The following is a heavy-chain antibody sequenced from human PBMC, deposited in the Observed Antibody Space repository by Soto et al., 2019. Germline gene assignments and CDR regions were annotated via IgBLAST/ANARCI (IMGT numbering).Heavy chain of an antibody. CDR3: AKDPSGTYCSGGSCPR. V-gene: IGHV3-23*01. J-gene: IGHJ4*02. D-gene: IGHD2-15*01. CDR2: ISGSGGST. CDR1: GFTFSSYA. Sequence: HPGGSLRLSCAASGFTFSSYAMSWVRQAPGKGLEWVSAISGSGGSTYYADSVKGRFTISRDNSKNTLYLQMNSLRAEDTAVYYCAKDPSGTYCSGGSCPRWGQGTLVTVSS.